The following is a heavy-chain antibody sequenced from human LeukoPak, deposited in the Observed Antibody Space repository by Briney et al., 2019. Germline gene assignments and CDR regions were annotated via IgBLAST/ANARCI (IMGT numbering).Heavy chain of an antibody. V-gene: IGHV4-39*01. CDR3: ARSSMFRGVTVDY. CDR1: GGSISSGSYY. J-gene: IGHJ4*02. D-gene: IGHD3-10*01. CDR2: IYYSGST. Sequence: PSETLSLTCTVSGGSISSGSYYWGWIRQAPGKGLEWIGSIYYSGSTYQNPSLKSRVIISVDTSKNQFSLKLSSVTAADTAVYYCARSSMFRGVTVDYWGQGTLVTVSS.